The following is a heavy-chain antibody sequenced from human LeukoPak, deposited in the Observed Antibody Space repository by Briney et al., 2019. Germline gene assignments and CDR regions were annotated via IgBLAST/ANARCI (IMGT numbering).Heavy chain of an antibody. J-gene: IGHJ4*02. D-gene: IGHD3-9*01. Sequence: PSGTLSLTCAVYGGSFSGYYWSWIRQPPGKGLEWIGEINHSGSTNYNPSLKSRVTISVDTSKNQFSLKLSSVTAADTAVYYCARGSPYYDILTGYEAGGNDYWGQGTLVTVSS. CDR2: INHSGST. CDR1: GGSFSGYY. CDR3: ARGSPYYDILTGYEAGGNDY. V-gene: IGHV4-34*01.